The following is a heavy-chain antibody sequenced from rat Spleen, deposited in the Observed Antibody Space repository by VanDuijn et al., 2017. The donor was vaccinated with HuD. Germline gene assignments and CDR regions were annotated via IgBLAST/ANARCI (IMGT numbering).Heavy chain of an antibody. CDR1: GFNFSDNA. J-gene: IGHJ4*01. V-gene: IGHV5-62*01. CDR3: VRNDYPGIMGVMDA. Sequence: VQLVESGGGLEQPGRSLTLSCAASGFNFSDNAMSWVRQGPGKGLDWVAYISSTSNTVYADAVEGRFSISRDNAKNTLYLQINSLKSEDTAIYYCVRNDYPGIMGVMDAWGPGTSVTVSS. D-gene: IGHD1-4*01. CDR2: ISSTSNT.